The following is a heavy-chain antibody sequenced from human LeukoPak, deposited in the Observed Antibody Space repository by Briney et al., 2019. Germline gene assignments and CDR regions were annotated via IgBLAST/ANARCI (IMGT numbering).Heavy chain of an antibody. Sequence: GGSLRLSCAASGLTFTTYWMSWVRQAPGKGLEWVANINQDGSEKYYVDSMKGRFTISRDNAKNSLYLQMNSLRAEDTAVYYCARDKIVGATTGSYFDLWGRGTLVTVSS. CDR3: ARDKIVGATTGSYFDL. V-gene: IGHV3-7*01. J-gene: IGHJ2*01. D-gene: IGHD1-26*01. CDR2: INQDGSEK. CDR1: GLTFTTYW.